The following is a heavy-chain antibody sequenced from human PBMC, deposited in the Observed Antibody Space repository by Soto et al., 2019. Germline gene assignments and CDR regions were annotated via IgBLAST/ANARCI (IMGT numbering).Heavy chain of an antibody. CDR1: GFTFSTYW. Sequence: EVHLVESGGGLVQPGGSLRLSCAASGFTFSTYWMHWVRQAPGKGLVWVSRINSDGSSTSYADSVKGRFTISRDNAKNTLYQQMNSLRAEDTAVYYCTRVGYSSGYGFWGQGTLVTVSS. J-gene: IGHJ4*02. V-gene: IGHV3-74*01. D-gene: IGHD5-18*01. CDR2: INSDGSST. CDR3: TRVGYSSGYGF.